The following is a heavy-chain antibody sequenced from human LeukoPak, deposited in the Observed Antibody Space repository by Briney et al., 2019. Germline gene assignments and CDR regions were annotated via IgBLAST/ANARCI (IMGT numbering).Heavy chain of an antibody. CDR2: ISGSGGST. J-gene: IGHJ6*02. D-gene: IGHD1-1*01. Sequence: GGSLRLSCAASGFTFSSYAMSWVRQAPGKGLEWVSAISGSGGSTYYADSVKGRFTISRDNSKNTLYLQMNSLRAEDTAVYYCARARTWNYYGMDVWGQGTTVTVSS. CDR3: ARARTWNYYGMDV. CDR1: GFTFSSYA. V-gene: IGHV3-23*01.